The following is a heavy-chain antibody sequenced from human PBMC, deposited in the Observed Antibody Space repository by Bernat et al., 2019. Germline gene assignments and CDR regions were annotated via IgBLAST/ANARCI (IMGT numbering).Heavy chain of an antibody. CDR3: ARDPSHYYDSSGYWPSSETHNNYYYGMDV. D-gene: IGHD3-22*01. V-gene: IGHV1-3*01. CDR1: GYTFTSYA. J-gene: IGHJ6*02. Sequence: QVQLVQSGAEVKKPGASVKVSCKASGYTFTSYAMHWVRQAPGQRLEWMGWINAGNGNTKYSQKFQGRVTITRDTSASTAYMELSSLRSEDTAVYYCARDPSHYYDSSGYWPSSETHNNYYYGMDVWGQGTTVTVSS. CDR2: INAGNGNT.